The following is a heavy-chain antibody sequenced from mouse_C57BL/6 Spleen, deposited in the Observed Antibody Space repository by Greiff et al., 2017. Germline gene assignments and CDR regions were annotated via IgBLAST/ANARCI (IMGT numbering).Heavy chain of an antibody. V-gene: IGHV1-72*01. CDR2: IDPNSGGT. CDR1: GYTFTSYW. Sequence: VQLQQPGAELVKPGASVKLSCKASGYTFTSYWMHWVKQRPGRGLEWIGRIDPNSGGTKYNEKFKSKATLTVDHPSSPAYMQLSSLTSEDAAVSYCARGELYDYGRFAYWGQGTLVTVSA. CDR3: ARGELYDYGRFAY. D-gene: IGHD2-4*01. J-gene: IGHJ3*01.